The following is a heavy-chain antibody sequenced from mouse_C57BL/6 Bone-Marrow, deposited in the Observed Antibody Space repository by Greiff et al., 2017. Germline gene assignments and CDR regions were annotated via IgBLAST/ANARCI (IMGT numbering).Heavy chain of an antibody. CDR1: GFTFSSYA. J-gene: IGHJ3*01. V-gene: IGHV5-4*03. CDR2: ISDGGSYT. D-gene: IGHD1-1*01. CDR3: ARLRAWFAY. Sequence: DVMLVESGGGLVKPGGSLKLSCAASGFTFSSYAMSWVRQTPEKRLEWVATISDGGSYTYYPDNVKGRFTISRDNAKNNLYLQMSHLKSEDTAMYYCARLRAWFAYWGQGTLVTVSA.